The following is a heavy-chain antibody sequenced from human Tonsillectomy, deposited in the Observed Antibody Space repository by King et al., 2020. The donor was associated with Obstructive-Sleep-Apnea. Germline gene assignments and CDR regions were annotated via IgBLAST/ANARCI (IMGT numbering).Heavy chain of an antibody. V-gene: IGHV3-30*18. J-gene: IGHJ4*02. CDR2: ISYDGRNK. Sequence: VQLVESGGGVVQPGRSLRLSCAASGFTFSSSGMHWVRQAPGKGLEWVAFISYDGRNKYYADSVKGRFTISRATSQNTLYLQMNSLRAEDTAVYYCAKGASGYGDFDYWGQGTLVTVSS. CDR3: AKGASGYGDFDY. D-gene: IGHD5-12*01. CDR1: GFTFSSSG.